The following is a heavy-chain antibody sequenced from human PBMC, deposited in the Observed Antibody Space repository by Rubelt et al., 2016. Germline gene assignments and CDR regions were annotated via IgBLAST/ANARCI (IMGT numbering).Heavy chain of an antibody. D-gene: IGHD3-10*01. V-gene: IGHV1-69*13. CDR3: ARDSDLWFGELDVYYFDY. J-gene: IGHJ4*02. Sequence: QVQLVQSGAEVKKPGASVKVSCKVSGYTLTELSMHWVRQAPGKGLEWMGGIIPIFGTANYAQKFQGRVTITADESTSTAYMELRSLRSDDTAVYYCARDSDLWFGELDVYYFDYWGQGTLVTVSS. CDR2: IIPIFGTA. CDR1: GYTLTELS.